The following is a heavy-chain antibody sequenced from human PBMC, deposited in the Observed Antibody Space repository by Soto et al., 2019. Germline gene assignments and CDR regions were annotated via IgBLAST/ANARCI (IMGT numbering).Heavy chain of an antibody. CDR2: IYPGDSDT. Sequence: GESLKISCKGSGYRFIDYWIGWVRQMPGKGLEWMGIIYPGDSDTKYTPSFQGQVTISADKSVSTAYLQWGSLRASDTAMYYCERRYYDTSGPTVDYWGQGTLVTVSS. D-gene: IGHD3-22*01. CDR3: ERRYYDTSGPTVDY. V-gene: IGHV5-51*01. J-gene: IGHJ4*02. CDR1: GYRFIDYW.